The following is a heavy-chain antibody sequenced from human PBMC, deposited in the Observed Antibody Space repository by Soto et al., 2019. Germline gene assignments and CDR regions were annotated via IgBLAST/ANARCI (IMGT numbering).Heavy chain of an antibody. J-gene: IGHJ4*02. V-gene: IGHV4-30-4*01. CDR3: ARQEGYSSSWYPFDY. CDR1: GGSISSGDYY. CDR2: IYYSGST. D-gene: IGHD6-13*01. Sequence: PSETLSLTCTFSGGSISSGDYYLSWIRQPPGKGLEWIGYIYYSGSTNYNPSLKSRVTISVDTSKNQFSLKLSSVTAADTAVYYCARQEGYSSSWYPFDYWGQGTLVTVSS.